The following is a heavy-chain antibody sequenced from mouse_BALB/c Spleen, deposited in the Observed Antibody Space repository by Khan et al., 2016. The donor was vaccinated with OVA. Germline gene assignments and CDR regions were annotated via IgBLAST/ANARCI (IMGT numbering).Heavy chain of an antibody. CDR3: ARLAYYDDSEGFAY. CDR2: VSTGGGYT. D-gene: IGHD1-1*01. V-gene: IGHV5-6*01. CDR1: GFTFSTYG. J-gene: IGHJ3*01. Sequence: EVELVESGGDLVKPGGSLKLSCAASGFTFSTYGMSWVRQTPDKRLEWVATVSTGGGYTYYPDSVKGRFTISRDNAKNTPYLQMSSLKSEDTAMFYCARLAYYDDSEGFAYWGQGTLVTVSA.